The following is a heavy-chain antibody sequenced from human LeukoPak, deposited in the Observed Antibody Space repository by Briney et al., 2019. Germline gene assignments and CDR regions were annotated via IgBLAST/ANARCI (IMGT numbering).Heavy chain of an antibody. D-gene: IGHD3-16*01. J-gene: IGHJ3*02. CDR2: INWNGGDT. CDR3: ASRRLGAINAFDM. CDR1: AFIFDDYG. Sequence: GGSLRLSCAASAFIFDDYGMTWVRQAPGKGLEWVSGINWNGGDTIYADSVKGRFTISRDNAKNSLYLQINSLRAEDTALYYCASRRLGAINAFDMWGQGTMVTVSS. V-gene: IGHV3-20*04.